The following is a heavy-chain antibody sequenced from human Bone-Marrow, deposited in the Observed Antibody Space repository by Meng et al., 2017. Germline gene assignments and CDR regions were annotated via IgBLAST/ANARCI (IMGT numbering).Heavy chain of an antibody. CDR3: ERHSLGDTTVATKYYYYGMDV. CDR2: IDYSGST. CDR1: GCPISSYY. V-gene: IGHV4-59*01. D-gene: IGHD4-17*01. Sequence: GSRRPSGTAPGCPISSYYWSWFRQPPGKGLGWIGYIDYSGSTNYNPSLRSRVTISVDTSKNQFSLKLSSVTAADTAVYYCERHSLGDTTVATKYYYYGMDVWGQGTTVTVSS. J-gene: IGHJ6*02.